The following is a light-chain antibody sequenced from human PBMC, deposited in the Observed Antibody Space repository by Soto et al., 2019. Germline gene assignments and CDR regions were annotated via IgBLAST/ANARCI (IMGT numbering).Light chain of an antibody. CDR2: AAS. CDR3: QQYYSYPPIT. V-gene: IGKV1-8*01. J-gene: IGKJ5*01. CDR1: QGISSY. Sequence: AIRMTQSPSSFSASTGDRVTITCRASQGISSYLAWYQQKPGKAPKLLIYAASTLQSGVPSRFSGSGSGTDFTLTISCLQSEDFATYYCQQYYSYPPITFGQGKRLEFK.